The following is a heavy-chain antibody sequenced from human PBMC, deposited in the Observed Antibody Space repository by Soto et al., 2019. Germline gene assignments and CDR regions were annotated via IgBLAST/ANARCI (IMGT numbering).Heavy chain of an antibody. CDR2: FDPEDGET. CDR1: GYTLTELS. CDR3: AIKNVDIVATTHYYYYGMDV. D-gene: IGHD5-12*01. V-gene: IGHV1-24*01. Sequence: ASVKVSCKVSGYTLTELSMHWVRQAPGKGLEWMGGFDPEDGETIYAQKFQGRVTMTEDTSTDTAYMELSSLRSEDTAVYYCAIKNVDIVATTHYYYYGMDVWGQGTTVTVSS. J-gene: IGHJ6*02.